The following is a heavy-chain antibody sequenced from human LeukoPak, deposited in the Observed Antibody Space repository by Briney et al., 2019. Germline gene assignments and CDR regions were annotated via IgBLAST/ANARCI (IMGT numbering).Heavy chain of an antibody. V-gene: IGHV3-7*01. D-gene: IGHD3-10*01. CDR3: ARDYYYGSGTRNKNDY. Sequence: GGSLRLSCAASGFTFTSYWMTWVRQAPGKGLEWVANIRQDGSAKSYVDSVKGRFTVSRDNAKNSLYLQMNSLRDEDTAVYYCARDYYYGSGTRNKNDYWGQGTLVTVSS. J-gene: IGHJ4*02. CDR1: GFTFTSYW. CDR2: IRQDGSAK.